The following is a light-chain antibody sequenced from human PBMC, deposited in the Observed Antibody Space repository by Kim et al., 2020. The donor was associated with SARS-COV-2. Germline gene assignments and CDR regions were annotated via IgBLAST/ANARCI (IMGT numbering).Light chain of an antibody. J-gene: IGKJ2*01. CDR3: QQYGSSQAYT. Sequence: IVLTQSPGTLSLSPGERATLSCRASQSVSSSYLAWYQQKPGQAPRLLIYGASSRATGIPDRFSGSGSGTDFTLTISRLEPEDFAVYYCQQYGSSQAYTFGQGTKLEIK. V-gene: IGKV3-20*01. CDR2: GAS. CDR1: QSVSSSY.